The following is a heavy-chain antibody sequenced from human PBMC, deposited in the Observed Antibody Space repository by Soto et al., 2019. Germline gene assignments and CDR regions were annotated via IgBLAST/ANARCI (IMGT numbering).Heavy chain of an antibody. CDR1: GGSISSTSYY. V-gene: IGHV4-39*01. D-gene: IGHD3-3*01. Sequence: SETLSLTCTVSGGSISSTSYYWGWIRQPPGKGLEWIGSMYYSGSTSYNPSLNSRVTMSVDTSKNKFSLKLRSVTAADTAVYYCARSSSMAVRSLEWVDPIDGWGQGTPVTVSS. J-gene: IGHJ4*02. CDR3: ARSSSMAVRSLEWVDPIDG. CDR2: MYYSGST.